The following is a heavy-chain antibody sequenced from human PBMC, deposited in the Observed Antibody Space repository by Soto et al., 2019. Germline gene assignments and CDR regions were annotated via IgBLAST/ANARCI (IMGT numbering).Heavy chain of an antibody. D-gene: IGHD2-8*01. J-gene: IGHJ6*02. Sequence: VQLVESGGGLIQPGGSLRLSCAASGFTVSSNYMSWVRQAPGKGLEWVSVIHSGGSTYYADSVKGRFTISRDNSKNTLYLQMNSLRAEDTAVYYCAREGSNGYYYYYAMDVWGQGTTVTVSS. CDR2: IHSGGST. V-gene: IGHV3-53*01. CDR3: AREGSNGYYYYYAMDV. CDR1: GFTVSSNY.